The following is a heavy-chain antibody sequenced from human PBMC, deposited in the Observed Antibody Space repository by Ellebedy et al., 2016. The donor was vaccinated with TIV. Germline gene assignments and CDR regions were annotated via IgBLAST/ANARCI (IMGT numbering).Heavy chain of an antibody. J-gene: IGHJ4*02. V-gene: IGHV1-46*01. Sequence: ASVKVSCXASRYTFTSYYLNWVRQAPGQGLQWMGIINPSGGSTTYAQKFQGRVSMTRDTSTTTVYMELSSLRSEDTAVYYCARNPGGGISGYYPPDYWGQGTLVTVSS. CDR2: INPSGGST. CDR3: ARNPGGGISGYYPPDY. CDR1: RYTFTSYY. D-gene: IGHD3-22*01.